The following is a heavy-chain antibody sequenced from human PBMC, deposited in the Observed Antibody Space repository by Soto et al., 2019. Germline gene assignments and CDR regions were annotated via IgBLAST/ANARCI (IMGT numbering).Heavy chain of an antibody. CDR3: AREVMVRGAFDY. Sequence: QVQLQESGPGLVKPSQTLSLTCTVSGGSISSGGYYWSWIRQHPGKGLEWIGYIYYSGSTYYNPSLKSLVTISVDTSKNQFSLKLSSVTAADTAWYYCAREVMVRGAFDYWGQGTLVTVSS. V-gene: IGHV4-31*01. J-gene: IGHJ4*02. CDR2: IYYSGST. CDR1: GGSISSGGYY. D-gene: IGHD3-10*01.